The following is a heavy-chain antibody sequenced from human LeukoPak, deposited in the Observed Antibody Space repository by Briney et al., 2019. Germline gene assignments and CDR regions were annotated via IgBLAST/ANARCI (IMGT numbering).Heavy chain of an antibody. CDR1: GGSISSGGYY. V-gene: IGHV4-31*03. Sequence: SETLSLTCTVSGGSISSGGYYWSWIRQHPGKGLEWIGYIYYSGSTYYNPSLKSRVTISVDTSKNQFSLSLSSVTAADTAVYYCARYCSGGSCSRDAFDIWGQGTMVTVSS. CDR2: IYYSGST. CDR3: ARYCSGGSCSRDAFDI. J-gene: IGHJ3*02. D-gene: IGHD2-15*01.